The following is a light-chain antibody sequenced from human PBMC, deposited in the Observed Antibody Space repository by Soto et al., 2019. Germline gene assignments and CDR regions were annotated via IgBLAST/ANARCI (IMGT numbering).Light chain of an antibody. J-gene: IGKJ5*01. V-gene: IGKV1-5*01. Sequence: DLPMTQSPSTPSASVGDRVTIPCRASQSISSWLAWYQQKPGKAPKLLIYDASNLESGVPSRFSGSGSGTEFTLTISSLQPDDFATYYCQQYNSYPITFGQGTRLEIK. CDR2: DAS. CDR3: QQYNSYPIT. CDR1: QSISSW.